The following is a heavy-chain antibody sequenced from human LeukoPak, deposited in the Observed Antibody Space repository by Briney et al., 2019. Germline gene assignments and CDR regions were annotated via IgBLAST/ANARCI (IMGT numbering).Heavy chain of an antibody. CDR1: GFTFSSYA. CDR3: ARDRRRVPPVGNFDY. J-gene: IGHJ4*02. V-gene: IGHV3-30-3*01. Sequence: PGGSLRLSCAASGFTFSSYAMHWVRQAPGKGLEWVAVISYDGSNKYYADSVKGRFTISRDNSKNTLYLQMNSLRAEDTAVYYCARDRRRVPPVGNFDYWGQGTLVTVSS. D-gene: IGHD1-1*01. CDR2: ISYDGSNK.